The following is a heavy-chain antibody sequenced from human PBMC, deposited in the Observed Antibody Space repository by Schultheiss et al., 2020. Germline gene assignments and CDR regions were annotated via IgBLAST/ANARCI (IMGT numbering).Heavy chain of an antibody. J-gene: IGHJ4*02. CDR3: AHRPDWGVTYYFDS. Sequence: SGPTLVKPTQTLTLTCTFSGFSLSTSGLGVGWIRQPPGKALEWLALIYWNDNKRYSPSLKSRLTITKDTSKNQVVLTMTNMDPVDTATYYCAHRPDWGVTYYFDSWGQGTLVTVSS. CDR1: GFSLSTSGLG. V-gene: IGHV2-5*01. CDR2: IYWNDNK. D-gene: IGHD3-16*01.